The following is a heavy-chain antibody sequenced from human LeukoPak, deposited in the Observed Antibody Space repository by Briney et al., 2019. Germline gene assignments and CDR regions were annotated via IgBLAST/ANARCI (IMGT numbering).Heavy chain of an antibody. CDR2: IYQSGRT. CDR1: RYSISSGYY. J-gene: IGHJ4*02. CDR3: ATVGGYSYGYLKY. D-gene: IGHD5-18*01. Sequence: PSETLSLTCDVSRYSISSGYYWGWTRQSPGKGLEWVASIYQSGRTFYNPSLQSRVTISVDTSKNQFSVKLTSVTAADTALYYCATVGGYSYGYLKYWGQGILVTVPP. V-gene: IGHV4-38-2*01.